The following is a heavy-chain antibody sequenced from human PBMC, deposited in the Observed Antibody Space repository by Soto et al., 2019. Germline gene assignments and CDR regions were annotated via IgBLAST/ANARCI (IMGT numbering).Heavy chain of an antibody. V-gene: IGHV3-53*01. D-gene: IGHD3-10*01. CDR2: IYSGGST. CDR3: VSSPLITLGWFDP. CDR1: GFTVSSNY. Sequence: EVQLVESGGGLIQPGGSLRLSCAASGFTVSSNYMSWVRQAPGKGLEWVSVIYSGGSTYYADSVKGRFTISRDNSKNTLYLQMNSLRAEDTAVYYCVSSPLITLGWFDPWGQGTLVTVSS. J-gene: IGHJ5*02.